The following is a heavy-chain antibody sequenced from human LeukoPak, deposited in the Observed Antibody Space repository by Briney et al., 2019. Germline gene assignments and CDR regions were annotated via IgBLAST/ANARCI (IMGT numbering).Heavy chain of an antibody. D-gene: IGHD2-15*01. Sequence: PGGSLRLSCAASGFTFSSYEMNWVRQAPGQGLEWVAYISSTGNTVHYAGSVKGRFTISRDNAKNSQYLQMNRLRAEDTAVYYCTKETPQMDVWGKGTTVTVSS. V-gene: IGHV3-48*03. CDR3: TKETPQMDV. CDR2: ISSTGNTV. J-gene: IGHJ6*04. CDR1: GFTFSSYE.